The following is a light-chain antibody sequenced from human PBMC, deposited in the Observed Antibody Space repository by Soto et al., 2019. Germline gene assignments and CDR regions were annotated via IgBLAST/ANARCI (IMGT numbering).Light chain of an antibody. CDR3: QSVDSSGTYV. Sequence: SYELTQPPSVSVSPGQTARITCFGDALAKQYIYWYQQKPGQAPVLVIYKDSERPSGIPERFSGSNSETAVTLTISGVQAGDEADYYCQSVDSSGTYVFGTGTKVTGL. V-gene: IGLV3-25*02. CDR2: KDS. CDR1: ALAKQY. J-gene: IGLJ1*01.